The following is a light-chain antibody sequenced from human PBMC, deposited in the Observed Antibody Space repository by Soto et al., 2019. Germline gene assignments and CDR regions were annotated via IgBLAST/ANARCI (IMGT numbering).Light chain of an antibody. CDR2: GAS. J-gene: IGKJ1*01. CDR3: QQYGSSPPT. V-gene: IGKV3-20*01. Sequence: EIVLTQSPGTLSLSPGERATLSCRASQSVARNYLAWYRRKPAQAPRLLIYGASSRATDIPRRFSGSGSGTDFTLTITRLEPEDFAVYYCQQYGSSPPTFGSGTRVEIK. CDR1: QSVARNY.